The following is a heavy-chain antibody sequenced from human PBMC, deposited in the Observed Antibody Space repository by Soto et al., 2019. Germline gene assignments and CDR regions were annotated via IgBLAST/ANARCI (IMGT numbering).Heavy chain of an antibody. D-gene: IGHD4-4*01. CDR3: ARGTTVTWWFDP. Sequence: PSETLSLTCAVYGGSFSGYYWSWIRQPPGKGLEWIGEINHSGSTNYNPSLKSRVTISVDTSKNQFSLKLSSVAAADTAVYYCARGTTVTWWFDPWGQGTLVTVSS. V-gene: IGHV4-34*01. J-gene: IGHJ5*02. CDR2: INHSGST. CDR1: GGSFSGYY.